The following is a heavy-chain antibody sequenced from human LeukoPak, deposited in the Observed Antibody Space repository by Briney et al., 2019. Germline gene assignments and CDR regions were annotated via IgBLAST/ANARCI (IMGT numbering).Heavy chain of an antibody. V-gene: IGHV4-4*07. CDR2: IYISGST. D-gene: IGHD3-10*01. J-gene: IGHJ4*02. CDR1: GDSISTYY. CDR3: CSTWTFGSGSAFDY. Sequence: PSETLSLTCTVSGDSISTYYWSRIRQPAGKGLEWIGRIYISGSTNYSPSLKSRVTMSVDTSKNQFSLKLSSVTAADTAVYYCCSTWTFGSGSAFDYWGQGILVTVSS.